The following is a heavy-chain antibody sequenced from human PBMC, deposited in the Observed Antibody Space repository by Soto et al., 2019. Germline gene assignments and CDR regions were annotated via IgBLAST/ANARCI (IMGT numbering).Heavy chain of an antibody. D-gene: IGHD3-22*01. CDR3: ARAGGYYYDSSGSIICGNYYYLKYV. V-gene: IGHV6-1*01. CDR2: TYYRSKWYN. CDR1: GDSVSSNSAA. J-gene: IGHJ6*02. Sequence: SEALSLTGALSGDSVSSNSAAWNWIRQSPSRGLEWLGRTYYRSKWYNDYAVSVKSRITINPDTSKNQFSLQLNSVTPEDTAVYYCARAGGYYYDSSGSIICGNYYYLKYVCGQGTTVT.